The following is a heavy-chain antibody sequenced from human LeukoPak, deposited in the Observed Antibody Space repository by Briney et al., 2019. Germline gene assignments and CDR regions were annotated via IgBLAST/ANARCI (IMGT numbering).Heavy chain of an antibody. V-gene: IGHV3-53*01. J-gene: IGHJ4*02. D-gene: IGHD2-2*01. CDR3: ARDSHYCSSTSCYALYFDY. CDR2: IYSGGST. Sequence: GGSLRLSCAASGFTVSSNYMSWVRQAPGKGLEWVSVIYSGGSTYYVDSVKGRFTISRDNSKNTLFLQMNSLRAEDTAVYYCARDSHYCSSTSCYALYFDYWGQGTLVTVSS. CDR1: GFTVSSNY.